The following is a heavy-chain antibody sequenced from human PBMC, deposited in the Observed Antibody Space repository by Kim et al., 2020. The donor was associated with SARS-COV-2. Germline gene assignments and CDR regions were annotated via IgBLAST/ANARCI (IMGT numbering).Heavy chain of an antibody. CDR1: GFTFSSYS. CDR3: ARDIVATISYYYYYGMDV. V-gene: IGHV3-48*04. CDR2: ISSSSSTI. D-gene: IGHD5-12*01. Sequence: GGSLRLSCAASGFTFSSYSMNWVRQAPGKGLEWVSYISSSSSTIYYADSVKGRFTISRDNAKNSLYLQMNSLRAEDTAVYYCARDIVATISYYYYYGMDVWGQGTTVTVSS. J-gene: IGHJ6*02.